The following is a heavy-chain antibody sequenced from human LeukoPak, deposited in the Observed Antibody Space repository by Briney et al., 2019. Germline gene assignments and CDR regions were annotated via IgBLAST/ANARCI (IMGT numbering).Heavy chain of an antibody. Sequence: SETLSLTCTVSGGSISSYYWSWIRQPPGKGREWIGSIYYSGSTYYNPSLKSRVTISVDTSKNQFSLKLSSVAAADTAVYYCAREQRTYNWFDPWGQGTLVTVSS. J-gene: IGHJ5*02. CDR3: AREQRTYNWFDP. V-gene: IGHV4-59*12. CDR1: GGSISSYY. CDR2: IYYSGST.